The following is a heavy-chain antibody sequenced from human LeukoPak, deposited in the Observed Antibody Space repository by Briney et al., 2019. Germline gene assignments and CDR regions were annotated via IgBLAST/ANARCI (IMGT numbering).Heavy chain of an antibody. CDR3: AQDGKIIAVAGPPYYFDY. D-gene: IGHD6-19*01. CDR2: IRYDGSNK. CDR1: GFTFPGYG. Sequence: GGSLRLSCAASGFTFPGYGMHWVRQAPGKGLEWVAFIRYDGSNKNYAESVKGRFTMSRDTSKSTLYLQMSRLRAEETAVYYCAQDGKIIAVAGPPYYFDYWGQGTLVTVSS. V-gene: IGHV3-30*02. J-gene: IGHJ4*02.